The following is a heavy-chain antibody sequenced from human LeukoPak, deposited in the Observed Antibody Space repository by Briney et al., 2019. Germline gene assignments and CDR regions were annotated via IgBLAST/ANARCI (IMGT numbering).Heavy chain of an antibody. CDR2: IYPGDSDT. V-gene: IGHV5-51*01. CDR1: GYSFTSYW. J-gene: IGHJ4*02. Sequence: GESLKISCKGPGYSFTSYWIGWVRQMPGKDLEWMGIIYPGDSDTRYSPSSHGQVTISADKSISTAYLQWSSPKASHPAMYCCARRGFWVNVYFDYWGQGTLVTVSS. D-gene: IGHD3-3*01. CDR3: ARRGFWVNVYFDY.